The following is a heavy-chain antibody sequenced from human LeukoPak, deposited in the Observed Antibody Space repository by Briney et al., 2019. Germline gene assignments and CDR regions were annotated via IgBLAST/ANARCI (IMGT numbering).Heavy chain of an antibody. CDR3: GRGGSYLSAFDI. CDR2: IYSGGST. Sequence: GGSLRLSCAASGFTVSSNYMSWGRQAPGKGLGGVSIIYSGGSTFYADSVKGRFTISKDNSKNALYLQMNSLRAEDTAVYYGGRGGSYLSAFDIWGQGTMVTVSS. V-gene: IGHV3-53*01. D-gene: IGHD1-26*01. J-gene: IGHJ3*02. CDR1: GFTVSSNY.